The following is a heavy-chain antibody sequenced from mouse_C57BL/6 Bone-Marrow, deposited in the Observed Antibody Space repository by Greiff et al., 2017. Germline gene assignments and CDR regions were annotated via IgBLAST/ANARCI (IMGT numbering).Heavy chain of an antibody. Sequence: VQLQQPGAELVKPGASVKLSCKASGYTFTSYWMQWVKQRPGQGLEWIGEIDPSDSYTNYNQKFKGKATLTVDTSSSTAYMQLSSLTSEDSAVYYCAIWGLRDYAMDYWGQGTSVTVSS. V-gene: IGHV1-50*01. D-gene: IGHD2-4*01. CDR3: AIWGLRDYAMDY. J-gene: IGHJ4*01. CDR2: IDPSDSYT. CDR1: GYTFTSYW.